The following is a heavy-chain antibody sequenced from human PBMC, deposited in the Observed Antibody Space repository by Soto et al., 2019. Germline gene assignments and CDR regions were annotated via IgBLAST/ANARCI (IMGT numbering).Heavy chain of an antibody. CDR1: GGSISSSSYY. V-gene: IGHV4-39*01. Sequence: QLQLQESGPGLVKPSETLSLTCTVSGGSISSSSYYWGWIRQPPGKGLEWIGSIYYSGSTYYNPSLKSRVNISVDTSKNQCALKLSSVTAADTAVYYCARGTYYYDSSGWGGFDYWGQGTLVTVSS. D-gene: IGHD3-22*01. CDR3: ARGTYYYDSSGWGGFDY. J-gene: IGHJ4*02. CDR2: IYYSGST.